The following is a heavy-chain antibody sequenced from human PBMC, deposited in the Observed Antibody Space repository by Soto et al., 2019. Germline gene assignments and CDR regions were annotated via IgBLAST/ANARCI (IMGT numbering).Heavy chain of an antibody. D-gene: IGHD6-19*01. CDR3: ARENLHSSGWYAAGY. V-gene: IGHV1-2*02. CDR1: GYTFTGYY. J-gene: IGHJ4*02. CDR2: INPNSGGT. Sequence: ASVKVSCKASGYTFTGYYMHWVRQAPGQGLEWMGWINPNSGGTNYAQKFQGRVTMTRDTSISTAYMELSRLRSDDTAGYYCARENLHSSGWYAAGYWGQGTLVTVS.